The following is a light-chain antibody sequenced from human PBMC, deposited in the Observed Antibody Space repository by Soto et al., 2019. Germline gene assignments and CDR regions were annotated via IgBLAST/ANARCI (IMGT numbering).Light chain of an antibody. V-gene: IGKV3-15*01. CDR2: GAS. CDR1: QSVTSD. CDR3: QQYNNWRLT. Sequence: EIVMTQSPATLSVSPGERATLSCRASQSVTSDLAWYQQKPGPAPRLLIYGASTRATGIPARFSGSGSGTEFTLTISSLQSEDFAVYYCQQYNNWRLTFGGGTKVEIK. J-gene: IGKJ4*01.